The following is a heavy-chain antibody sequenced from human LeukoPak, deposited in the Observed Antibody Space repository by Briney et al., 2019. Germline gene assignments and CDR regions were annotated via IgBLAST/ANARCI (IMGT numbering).Heavy chain of an antibody. Sequence: SGTLSLTCTVSGASISSSYWSWIRQPPGKRLEWIGYIYYDGNTNSNPSLKSRVTISADTSKNQFSLKLSSVTAADTAVYYCVRGNYDNRGYSNAFDIWGQGAMVTVSS. D-gene: IGHD3-22*01. CDR1: GASISSSY. V-gene: IGHV4-59*01. CDR3: VRGNYDNRGYSNAFDI. J-gene: IGHJ3*02. CDR2: IYYDGNT.